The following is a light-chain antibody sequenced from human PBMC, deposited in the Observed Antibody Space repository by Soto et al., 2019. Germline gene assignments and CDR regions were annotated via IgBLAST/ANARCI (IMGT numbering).Light chain of an antibody. J-gene: IGLJ1*01. CDR1: SSDIGSYDL. CDR3: CSFADFSYV. V-gene: IGLV2-23*02. CDR2: EVA. Sequence: QSVLPQPASVSGSPGQSITISCTGTSSDIGSYDLVSWYQQHPGTAPKLIIYEVAKRPSGVSTRFSGSKSGNTACRGTSGHHAVAKTDYYCCSFADFSYVFGTRTKVTVL.